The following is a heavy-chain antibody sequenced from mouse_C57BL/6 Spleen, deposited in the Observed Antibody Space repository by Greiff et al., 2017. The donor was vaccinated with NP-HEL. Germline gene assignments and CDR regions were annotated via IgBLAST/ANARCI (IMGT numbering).Heavy chain of an antibody. CDR2: IDPETGGT. Sequence: QVQLKESGAELVRPGASVTLSCKASGYTFTDYEMHWVKQTPVHGLEWIGAIDPETGGTAYNQKFKGKAILTADKSSSTAYMELRSLTSEDSAVYYCTRSDYQGAMDYWGQGTSVTVSS. CDR1: GYTFTDYE. J-gene: IGHJ4*01. D-gene: IGHD1-1*02. CDR3: TRSDYQGAMDY. V-gene: IGHV1-15*01.